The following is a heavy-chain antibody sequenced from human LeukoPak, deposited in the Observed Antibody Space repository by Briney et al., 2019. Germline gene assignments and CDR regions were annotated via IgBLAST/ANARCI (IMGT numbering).Heavy chain of an antibody. CDR2: IYSGGST. Sequence: GGSLRLSCAASGFTVSSNYMSWVRQAPGKGLEWVSVIYSGGSTYYADSVKGRFTISRDNSKNTLYLQMNSLRAEDTAVYYCARIDYDSSGPFDYRGQGTLVTVSS. V-gene: IGHV3-53*01. D-gene: IGHD3-22*01. J-gene: IGHJ4*02. CDR1: GFTVSSNY. CDR3: ARIDYDSSGPFDY.